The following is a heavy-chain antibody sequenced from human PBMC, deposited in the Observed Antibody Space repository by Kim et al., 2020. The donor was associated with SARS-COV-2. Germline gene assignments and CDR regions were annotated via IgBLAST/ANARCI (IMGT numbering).Heavy chain of an antibody. CDR2: ISYDGSNK. J-gene: IGHJ6*02. Sequence: GGSLRLSCAASGFTFSSYCMHWVRQAPGKGLEWVAAISYDGSNKYDADAVEGRSIITGDTTNNTLHQLMNRMSADDTADYYSAKDYPTTNYYYCIDGVG. V-gene: IGHV3-30*18. CDR1: GFTFSSYC. CDR3: AKDYPTTNYYYCIDG.